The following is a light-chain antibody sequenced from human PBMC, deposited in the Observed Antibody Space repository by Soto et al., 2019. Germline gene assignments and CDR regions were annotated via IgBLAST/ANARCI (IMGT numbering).Light chain of an antibody. CDR1: SSDVGAYNY. V-gene: IGLV2-8*01. Sequence: QAVVTQPPSASGSPGQSVTISCTGTSSDVGAYNYVSWYQQYPGKVPRLMIYEVNKQPSGVPDRFSGSKSGNTASLTVSGLQAEDEADYYCTSYAGGNNVFGTGTKVTVL. CDR2: EVN. J-gene: IGLJ1*01. CDR3: TSYAGGNNV.